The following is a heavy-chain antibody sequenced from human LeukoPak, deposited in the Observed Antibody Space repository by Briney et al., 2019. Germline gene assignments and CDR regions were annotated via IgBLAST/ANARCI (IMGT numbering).Heavy chain of an antibody. Sequence: GASVKVSCKASGYTFTGFYIHWVRQAPGQGLEWMGWINPNSGGTNYAQKFQGRVTMTRDTSLSTAYMELSRLKSDDTAVYYCASLNPSITIDWGQGTLVTVSP. J-gene: IGHJ4*02. CDR2: INPNSGGT. D-gene: IGHD3-10*01. V-gene: IGHV1-2*02. CDR1: GYTFTGFY. CDR3: ASLNPSITID.